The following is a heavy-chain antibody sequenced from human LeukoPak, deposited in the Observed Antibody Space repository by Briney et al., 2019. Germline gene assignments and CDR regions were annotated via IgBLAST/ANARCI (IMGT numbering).Heavy chain of an antibody. D-gene: IGHD2-15*01. CDR2: ISSSSTYM. CDR1: GFTFSAYS. Sequence: GGSLRLSCAASGFTFSAYSMNWVRQAPGKGLEWVSSISSSSTYMYYADSVKGRITISRDNAKNSLYLQMNSLRAEDTAVYYCARDPLGYCSGGSCDWFDPWGQGTLVTVSS. J-gene: IGHJ5*02. V-gene: IGHV3-21*01. CDR3: ARDPLGYCSGGSCDWFDP.